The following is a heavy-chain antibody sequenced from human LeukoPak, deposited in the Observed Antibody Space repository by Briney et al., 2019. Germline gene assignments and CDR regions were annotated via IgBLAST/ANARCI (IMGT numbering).Heavy chain of an antibody. CDR3: ARLNRIRGARPYYFDH. CDR1: GGSISSYY. CDR2: IYYSGST. Sequence: KPSETLSLTCTVSGGSISSYYWSWIRQPPGKGLEWIGYIYYSGSTNYNPSLKSRVTISVDTSKNQFSLKLSSVTAADTAVYYCARLNRIRGARPYYFDHWGQGTLVTVSS. V-gene: IGHV4-59*08. D-gene: IGHD3-10*01. J-gene: IGHJ4*02.